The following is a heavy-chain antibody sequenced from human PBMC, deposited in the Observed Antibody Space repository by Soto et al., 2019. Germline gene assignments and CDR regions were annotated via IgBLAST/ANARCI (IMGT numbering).Heavy chain of an antibody. CDR3: ARDISLTYYDFGSGYYDKGRGMDV. D-gene: IGHD3-3*01. CDR1: GFTVSSNY. Sequence: PGGSLRLSCAASGFTVSSNYMSWVRQAPGKGLEWVSDIYSGGSTYYADSVKGRFTISRDNSKNTLYLQMNSLRAEDTAVYYCARDISLTYYDFGSGYYDKGRGMDVWGQGTTITVSS. V-gene: IGHV3-53*01. J-gene: IGHJ6*02. CDR2: IYSGGST.